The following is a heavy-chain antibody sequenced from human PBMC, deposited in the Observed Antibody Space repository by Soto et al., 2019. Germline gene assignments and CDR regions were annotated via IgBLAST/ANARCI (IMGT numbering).Heavy chain of an antibody. D-gene: IGHD3-22*01. CDR1: GGTIRNHY. V-gene: IGHV4-59*08. J-gene: IGHJ6*02. Sequence: SETLCHSYTVSGGTIRNHYCSCISKPPGKGLEWIGYIYYSGSTNYNPSLKGRVTISVATSKNQFSLKLSSVTAADTAVYYCARADYYDSSGYYRTLGRYGMEVWGQGTTVTVSS. CDR3: ARADYYDSSGYYRTLGRYGMEV. CDR2: IYYSGST.